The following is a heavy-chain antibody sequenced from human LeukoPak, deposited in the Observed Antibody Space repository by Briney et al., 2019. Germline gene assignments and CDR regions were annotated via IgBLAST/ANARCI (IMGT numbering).Heavy chain of an antibody. CDR2: IYYSGST. CDR1: GGSISSYY. V-gene: IGHV4-59*01. Sequence: KPSETLSLTCTVSGGSISSYYWSWIRQPPGKGLEWIGYIYYSGSTNYNPSLKSRVTISVDTSKNQFSLKLSSVTAADTAVYYCARVYCSSTSCYAPYFDYWGQGTLVPVSS. D-gene: IGHD2-2*01. CDR3: ARVYCSSTSCYAPYFDY. J-gene: IGHJ4*02.